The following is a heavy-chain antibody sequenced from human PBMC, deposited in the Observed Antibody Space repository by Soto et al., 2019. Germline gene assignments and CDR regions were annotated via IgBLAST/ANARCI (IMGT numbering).Heavy chain of an antibody. CDR1: DSSMSPYY. CDR3: AREKDCILGGYAFGY. V-gene: IGHV4-59*01. J-gene: IGHJ3*01. CDR2: LLYRWTA. D-gene: IGHD1-26*01. Sequence: VQLQESGPRLVKPSETLSLTCSVSDSSMSPYYWTWFRQAPGKGMEWIGHLLYRWTATYNPALQGRVTISLDTSKKQVSMQLISVISADTAVYYCAREKDCILGGYAFGYWGPGILDTDSS.